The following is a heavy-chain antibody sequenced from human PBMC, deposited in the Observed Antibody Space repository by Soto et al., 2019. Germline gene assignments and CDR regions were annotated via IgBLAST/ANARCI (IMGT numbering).Heavy chain of an antibody. D-gene: IGHD2-15*01. V-gene: IGHV3-7*03. CDR3: AREVGVVVAARYFDY. CDR1: GFTFSSYW. CDR2: IKQDGSEK. Sequence: EVQLVESGGGLVQPGGSLRLSCAASGFTFSSYWMNWVRQAPGKGLEWVANIKQDGSEKYYVDSVKGRFTISRDNAKNSLYLQMNSLRAEDTAVYYCAREVGVVVAARYFDYWGQGALVTVSS. J-gene: IGHJ4*02.